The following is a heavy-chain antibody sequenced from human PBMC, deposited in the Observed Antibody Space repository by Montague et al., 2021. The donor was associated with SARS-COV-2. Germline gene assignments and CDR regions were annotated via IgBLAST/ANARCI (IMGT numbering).Heavy chain of an antibody. Sequence: SETLSLTCTVSGGSISSYYWSWIRQPPGKGLEWIGYIYYSWSTNYYPSLKSRVTISVDTSKNQFSLKLSSVTAADTAVYYCARAYHDIMTGVDNRDGFDFWGQGTMVTVSS. CDR1: GGSISSYY. CDR3: ARAYHDIMTGVDNRDGFDF. CDR2: IYYSWST. J-gene: IGHJ3*01. V-gene: IGHV4-59*08. D-gene: IGHD3-9*01.